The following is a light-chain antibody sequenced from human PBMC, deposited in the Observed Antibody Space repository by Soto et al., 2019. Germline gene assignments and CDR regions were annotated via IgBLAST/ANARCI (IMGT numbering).Light chain of an antibody. CDR3: QQYNNWPPENT. Sequence: EIVMTQSPATLSVSPGERATLSCRASQSVSSKLAWYQHKPGQAPRLLIYGASTRATGIPARFSGSGSGTEFTLTISSLQSEDFAVYYCQQYNNWPPENTFGQGTKLEIK. CDR1: QSVSSK. CDR2: GAS. J-gene: IGKJ2*01. V-gene: IGKV3-15*01.